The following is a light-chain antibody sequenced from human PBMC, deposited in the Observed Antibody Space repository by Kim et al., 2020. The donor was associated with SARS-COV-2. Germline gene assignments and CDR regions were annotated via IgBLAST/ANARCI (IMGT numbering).Light chain of an antibody. J-gene: IGKJ2*01. CDR3: QQSYSTPQI. CDR1: QPVSDY. CDR2: AAS. Sequence: DILMTQSPSSVSASVGDRVVITCRASQPVSDYLNWYQQKPGKAPTLLIYAASSLEDGVPLRFSGRGSGTDFTLTINSVQVADSATYYCQQSYSTPQIFGQGTKLEI. V-gene: IGKV1-39*01.